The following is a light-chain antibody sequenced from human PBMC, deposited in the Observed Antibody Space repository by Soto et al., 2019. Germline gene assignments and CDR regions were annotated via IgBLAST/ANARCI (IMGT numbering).Light chain of an antibody. V-gene: IGKV3-11*01. CDR3: QQRSNWPPLT. CDR1: QSVSSY. CDR2: DAS. Sequence: EIVLTQSPATLSLSPGERATPSCRASQSVSSYLAWYQQEPGQAPRLLIYDASNRATGIPARFSGSGSGTDFTLTISSLEPEDFAVYYCQQRSNWPPLTFGQGTRLEIK. J-gene: IGKJ5*01.